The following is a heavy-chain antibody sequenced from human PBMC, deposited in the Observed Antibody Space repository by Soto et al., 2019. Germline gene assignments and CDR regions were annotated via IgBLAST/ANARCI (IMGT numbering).Heavy chain of an antibody. D-gene: IGHD6-6*01. CDR1: GYTFTSYG. CDR3: ARDGDSSSSSDFDY. V-gene: IGHV1-18*01. Sequence: GASVKVSCKASGYTFTSYGISWVRQAPGQGLEGMGWISAYNGNTNYAQKLQGRVTMTTDTSTSTAYMELRSLRSDEDTAVYYCARDGDSSSSSDFDYWGQGTLVTVSS. J-gene: IGHJ4*02. CDR2: ISAYNGNT.